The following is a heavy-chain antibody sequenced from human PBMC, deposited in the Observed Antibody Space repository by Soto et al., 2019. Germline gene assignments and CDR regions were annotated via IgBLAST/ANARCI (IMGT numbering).Heavy chain of an antibody. CDR2: IYHSGLI. J-gene: IGHJ3*02. D-gene: IGHD6-25*01. Sequence: QVQLQETGPGLVKPSGTLSLTCAVSSGSISSSNWWNWVRQPPGKELEWIGEIYHSGLIKYNPSLMSRVTISVDKSKNQFSLKLSSVTAADTAVYYCARERLTGGGAFDIWGQGTMVTVSS. V-gene: IGHV4-4*02. CDR3: ARERLTGGGAFDI. CDR1: SGSISSSNW.